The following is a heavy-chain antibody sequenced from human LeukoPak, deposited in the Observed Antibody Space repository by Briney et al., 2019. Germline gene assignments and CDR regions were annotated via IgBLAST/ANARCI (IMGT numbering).Heavy chain of an antibody. Sequence: SETLSLTCTVSGYSISSGYYWGWIRQPPGKGLEWIGSIYHSGSTYYNPSLKSRVTISVDTSKNQFSLKLSSVTAADTAVYYCARAPADYYDSSGYYYSYYFDYWGQGTLVTVSS. V-gene: IGHV4-38-2*02. CDR3: ARAPADYYDSSGYYYSYYFDY. J-gene: IGHJ4*02. CDR1: GYSISSGYY. D-gene: IGHD3-22*01. CDR2: IYHSGST.